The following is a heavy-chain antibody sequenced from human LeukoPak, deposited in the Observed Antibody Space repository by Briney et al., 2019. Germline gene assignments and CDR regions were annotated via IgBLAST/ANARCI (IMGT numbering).Heavy chain of an antibody. V-gene: IGHV3-74*01. CDR2: INNDGSTT. CDR3: ASRSERLVS. CDR1: GFTFSNYW. J-gene: IGHJ4*02. D-gene: IGHD6-19*01. Sequence: GGSLRLSCAASGFTFSNYWMHWVRQTPGKGLVWVSRINNDGSTTSYADSVKGRFTISRDNSKNTLYLQMNSLRAEDTAVYYCASRSERLVSWGQGTLVTVSS.